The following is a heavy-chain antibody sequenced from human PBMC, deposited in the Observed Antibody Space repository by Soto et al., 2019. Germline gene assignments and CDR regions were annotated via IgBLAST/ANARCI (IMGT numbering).Heavy chain of an antibody. CDR3: ARRQDISGAVDK. J-gene: IGHJ4*02. CDR1: GYTFTNYA. CDR2: INTGNGHP. Sequence: QVQLVQSGAEVKKPGASVKVSCKTYGYTFTNYAMHWVRQAPGQRFEWMGWINTGNGHPEYTQKFQGRVTFTRDTSATTAYMGLSSLRSEGTALYYGARRQDISGAVDKWGQGNLVTVSS. V-gene: IGHV1-3*04. D-gene: IGHD3-10*01.